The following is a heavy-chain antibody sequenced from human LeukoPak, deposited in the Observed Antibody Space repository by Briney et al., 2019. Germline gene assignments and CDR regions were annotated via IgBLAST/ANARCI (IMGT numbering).Heavy chain of an antibody. D-gene: IGHD6-19*01. V-gene: IGHV3-66*01. CDR3: ARVLEEGSGWPNWFDP. Sequence: GGSLRLSCAASGFTVSSNYMSWVRQAPGKGLAWVSIIYSGGGTYYADSVKGRFTISRDTSKDTVYLQMDSLRAEDTAMYYCARVLEEGSGWPNWFDPWGQGTLVTVSS. CDR1: GFTVSSNY. CDR2: IYSGGGT. J-gene: IGHJ5*02.